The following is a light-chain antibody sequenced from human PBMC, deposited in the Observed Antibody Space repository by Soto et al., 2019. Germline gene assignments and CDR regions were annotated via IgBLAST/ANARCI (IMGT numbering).Light chain of an antibody. V-gene: IGKV4-1*01. CDR3: QQYYSTPWT. Sequence: DIVMTQSPDSLAVSLAERATFNCKSSQRFLYSPNIKNSLAWYQQKPGQPPKLLIYWASTRESGVPDRFSGSGSGTDFTLTISSLQAEDVAVYYCQQYYSTPWTFGQGTKVEI. CDR2: WAS. CDR1: QRFLYSPNIKNS. J-gene: IGKJ1*01.